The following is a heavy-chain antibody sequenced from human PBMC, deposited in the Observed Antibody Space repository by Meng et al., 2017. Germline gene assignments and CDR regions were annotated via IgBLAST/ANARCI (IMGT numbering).Heavy chain of an antibody. CDR2: IKCDGSEK. D-gene: IGHD3-10*01. CDR1: GFTFRSSW. J-gene: IGHJ3*02. Sequence: GESLKISCEASGFTFRSSWMHWVCQAPEKGLEWVADIKCDGSEKYYVDSVKGRFTISRDNAKNSLYLQMNSLRAEDTAVYYCARVGWFGELLRDHDAFDIWGQGTMVTVSS. V-gene: IGHV3-52*01. CDR3: ARVGWFGELLRDHDAFDI.